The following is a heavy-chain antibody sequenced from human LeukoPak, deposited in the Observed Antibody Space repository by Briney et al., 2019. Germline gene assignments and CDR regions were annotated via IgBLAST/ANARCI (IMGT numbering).Heavy chain of an antibody. Sequence: PGGSLRLSCGASGFTFSNHHMTWVRQTPGKGLECVSVVFSDGRTSYTDSVKGGLTISRDSSKNTLFLYLDNLRAEDTAVYYCARDSPARPKKKQEYPIGDYWGQGTLVTVSS. D-gene: IGHD2-2*01. CDR3: ARDSPARPKKKQEYPIGDY. V-gene: IGHV3-53*01. CDR2: VFSDGRT. J-gene: IGHJ4*02. CDR1: GFTFSNHH.